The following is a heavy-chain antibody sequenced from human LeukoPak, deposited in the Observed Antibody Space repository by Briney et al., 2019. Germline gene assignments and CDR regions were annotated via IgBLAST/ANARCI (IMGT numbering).Heavy chain of an antibody. V-gene: IGHV3-21*01. J-gene: IGHJ4*02. CDR3: ARVGVGATREFDY. CDR2: ISSSSSYI. Sequence: GGSLRLSCAASGFTFSSYAMSWVRQAPGKGLEWVSAISSSSSYIYYADSVKGRFTISRDNAKNSLYLQMNSLRAEDTAVYYCARVGVGATREFDYWGQGTLVTVSS. D-gene: IGHD1-26*01. CDR1: GFTFSSYA.